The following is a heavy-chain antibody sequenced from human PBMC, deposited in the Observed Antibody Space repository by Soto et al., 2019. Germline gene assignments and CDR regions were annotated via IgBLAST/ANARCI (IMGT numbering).Heavy chain of an antibody. CDR2: IYYSGST. CDR1: GGSMSAYY. CDR3: ARIGIESSTPYFDS. D-gene: IGHD1-26*01. J-gene: IGHJ4*02. V-gene: IGHV4-59*01. Sequence: AETLSLTGTVSGGSMSAYYWSWIRQPPGKALEWIGYIYYSGSTNYNPTLQSRATISVDTSKSQFSLRLSSVTAADTAVYYCARIGIESSTPYFDSWGLGIWVTVSS.